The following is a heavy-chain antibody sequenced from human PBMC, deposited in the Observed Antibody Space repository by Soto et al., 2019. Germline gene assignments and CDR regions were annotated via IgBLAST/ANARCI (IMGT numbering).Heavy chain of an antibody. D-gene: IGHD3-10*02. CDR1: GGSISSTSYY. CDR2: IYYSGNT. Sequence: SETLSLTCTVSGGSISSTSYYWGWIRQPPGKGLEWIGSIYYSGNTYYNPSLKSRVTISVDTSKNQFSLKLSPVTAADTAVYYCARHPLVRGAHNWFDPWGQGTLVTVS. J-gene: IGHJ5*02. CDR3: ARHPLVRGAHNWFDP. V-gene: IGHV4-39*01.